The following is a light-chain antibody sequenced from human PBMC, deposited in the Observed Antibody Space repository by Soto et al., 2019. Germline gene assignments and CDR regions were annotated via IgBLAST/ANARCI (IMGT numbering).Light chain of an antibody. J-gene: IGLJ1*01. CDR1: SSNIGAGFD. Sequence: QSVLTQPPSVSGAPGQRVTISCTGSSSNIGAGFDVHWYQQLPGTAPKLLIYGNGNRPSGVPDRFSGSKSGTSASLAITGLRVELEVIYSCRSYKNGLGVILVFGTGTKATVL. CDR3: RSYKNGLGVILV. V-gene: IGLV1-40*01. CDR2: GNG.